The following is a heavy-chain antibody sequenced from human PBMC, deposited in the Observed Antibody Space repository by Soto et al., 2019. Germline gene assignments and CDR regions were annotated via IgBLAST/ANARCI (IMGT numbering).Heavy chain of an antibody. CDR3: ARDRGGYCSGSKCYFIDALDI. J-gene: IGHJ3*02. V-gene: IGHV3-23*01. Sequence: GGSLRLSCAAFAFTFSTYAMSWVRQAPGKGLEWVSTVSGSGGNTYYADSVKGRFTISRDNSKNTLFLQMNSLRAEDTAIYYCARDRGGYCSGSKCYFIDALDIWGQGTMVTVSS. D-gene: IGHD2-15*01. CDR2: VSGSGGNT. CDR1: AFTFSTYA.